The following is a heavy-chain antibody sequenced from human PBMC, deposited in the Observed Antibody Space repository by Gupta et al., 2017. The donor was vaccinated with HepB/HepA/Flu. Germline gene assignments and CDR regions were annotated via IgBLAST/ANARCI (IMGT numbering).Heavy chain of an antibody. CDR2: ISGSGGST. CDR1: GFTFIRSA. Sequence: VQLLESGGGLVQPGGSLILSCSASGFTFIRSAMIWVRHAPGKGLEWVSAISGSGGSTYYADSVKGRFTIARDNSKNTLYLKMNSLRAEDTAVYYWANTRDYYYYMDVWGKGTTVTVSS. V-gene: IGHV3-23*01. CDR3: ANTRDYYYYMDV. J-gene: IGHJ6*03.